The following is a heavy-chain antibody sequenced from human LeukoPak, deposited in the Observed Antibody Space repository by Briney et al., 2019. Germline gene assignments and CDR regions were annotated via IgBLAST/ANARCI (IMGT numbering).Heavy chain of an antibody. J-gene: IGHJ3*02. CDR1: GGSISSSGYY. Sequence: SETLSLTCTVSGGSISSSGYYWGWIRQPPGKGLEWIGSIYYSGSTYYNPSLKSRVTISVDTSKNQFSLKLSSVTAADTAVYYCATTPGAFDIWGQGTMVTVSS. CDR3: ATTPGAFDI. D-gene: IGHD1-1*01. CDR2: IYYSGST. V-gene: IGHV4-39*01.